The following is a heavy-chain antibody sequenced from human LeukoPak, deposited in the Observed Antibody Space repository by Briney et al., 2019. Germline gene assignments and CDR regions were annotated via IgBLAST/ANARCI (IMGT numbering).Heavy chain of an antibody. CDR2: INHSGST. CDR3: ARGRSESYSSSWYPSAEYFQH. CDR1: GGSFSGYY. V-gene: IGHV4-34*01. J-gene: IGHJ1*01. D-gene: IGHD6-13*01. Sequence: PSETLSLTCAVYGGSFSGYYWSWLRQPPGKGLEWIGEINHSGSTNYNPSLKSRVTISVDTSKNQFSLKLSSVTAADTAVYYCARGRSESYSSSWYPSAEYFQHWGQGTLVTVSS.